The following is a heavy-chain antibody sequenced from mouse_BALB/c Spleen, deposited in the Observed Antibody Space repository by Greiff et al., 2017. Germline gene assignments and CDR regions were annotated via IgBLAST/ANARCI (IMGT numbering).Heavy chain of an antibody. V-gene: IGHV5-6-5*01. CDR3: AREITTGHYYAMDY. CDR1: GFTFSSYA. Sequence: EVNVVESGGGLVKPGGSLKLSCAASGFTFSSYAMSWVRQTPEKRLEWVASISSGGSTYYPDSVKGRFTISRDNARNILYLQMSSLRSEDTAMYYCAREITTGHYYAMDYWGQGTSVTVSS. J-gene: IGHJ4*01. CDR2: ISSGGST. D-gene: IGHD2-4*01.